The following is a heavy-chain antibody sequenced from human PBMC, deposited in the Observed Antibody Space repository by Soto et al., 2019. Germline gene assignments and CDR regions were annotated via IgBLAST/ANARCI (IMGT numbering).Heavy chain of an antibody. CDR3: ARDSYYDSSGHLRGAFDI. V-gene: IGHV4-31*03. D-gene: IGHD3-22*01. CDR2: IYSSGST. J-gene: IGHJ3*02. CDR1: GGSISSGGYY. Sequence: QVQLQESGPGLVKPSQTLSLTCTVSGGSISSGGYYWSWIRQHPGKGLEWIGYIYSSGSTYYNPALHSRLTISVDTSKNQSSLKLSSVTAVDPAVYYCARDSYYDSSGHLRGAFDIWGQGTMVTVSS.